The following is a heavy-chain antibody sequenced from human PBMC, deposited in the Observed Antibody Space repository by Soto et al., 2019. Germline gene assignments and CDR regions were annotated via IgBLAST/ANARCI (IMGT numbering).Heavy chain of an antibody. Sequence: QVQLVQSGAEVKKPGASVKVSCKASGYTFTSYGISWVRQAPGQGLDWMGWISAYNGNTNYAQKLEGRVTMTTDTFTSKVYMELRSLRSDDTAVYYCARDRDLELADYWGQGTLVTVSS. D-gene: IGHD1-26*01. V-gene: IGHV1-18*01. CDR2: ISAYNGNT. CDR1: GYTFTSYG. J-gene: IGHJ4*02. CDR3: ARDRDLELADY.